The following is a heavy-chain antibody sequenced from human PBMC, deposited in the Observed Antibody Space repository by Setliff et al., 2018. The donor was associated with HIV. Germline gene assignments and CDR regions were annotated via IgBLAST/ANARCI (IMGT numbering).Heavy chain of an antibody. CDR1: GDTFSGHY. V-gene: IGHV1-2*02. CDR3: ATDGSVVMVAGSGFDP. CDR2: INPNSGGT. J-gene: IGHJ5*02. Sequence: ASVKVSCKASGDTFSGHYMHWVRQAPGQGLEWLGWINPNSGGTKYAQKFQGRLTMTRDTSITTVYMELSRLRSDDTAVYYCATDGSVVMVAGSGFDPWGQGTLVTVSS. D-gene: IGHD2-15*01.